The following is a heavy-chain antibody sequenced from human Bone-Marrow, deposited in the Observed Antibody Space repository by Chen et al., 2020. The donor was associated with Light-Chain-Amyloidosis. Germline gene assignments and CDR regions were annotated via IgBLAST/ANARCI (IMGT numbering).Heavy chain of an antibody. CDR1: GYTFPNYW. Sequence: EVQLEQSGPDVKKPGESLKISCKGSGYTFPNYWIGWVRQMPGKGLEWMGVIYPDDSDAIFSRAFGGQVTISADKSITTSYRQCRGLEASDSSMYYCARRRDGYNFDYWGLGTLFTVFS. J-gene: IGHJ4*02. V-gene: IGHV5-51*01. CDR2: IYPDDSDA. D-gene: IGHD5-12*01. CDR3: ARRRDGYNFDY.